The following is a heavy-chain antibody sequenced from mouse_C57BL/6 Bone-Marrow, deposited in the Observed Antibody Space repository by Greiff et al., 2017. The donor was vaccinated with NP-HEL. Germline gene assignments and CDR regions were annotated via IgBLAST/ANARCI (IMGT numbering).Heavy chain of an antibody. Sequence: LVESGPELVKPGASVKISCKASGYAFSSSWMNWVKQRPGKGLEWIGRIYPGDGDTNYNGKFKGKATLTADKSSSTAYMQLSSLTSEDSAVYFCASLIYYYGSSYWYFDVWGTGTTVTVST. CDR3: ASLIYYYGSSYWYFDV. CDR1: GYAFSSSW. J-gene: IGHJ1*03. CDR2: IYPGDGDT. V-gene: IGHV1-82*01. D-gene: IGHD1-1*01.